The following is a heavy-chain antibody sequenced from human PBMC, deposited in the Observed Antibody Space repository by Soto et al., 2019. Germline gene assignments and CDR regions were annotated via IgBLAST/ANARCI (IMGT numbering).Heavy chain of an antibody. D-gene: IGHD2-2*01. CDR1: GFTFSRYF. J-gene: IGHJ6*03. V-gene: IGHV1-18*01. CDR3: ARVGEKLRYCSSTSCYYYYYMDV. Sequence: GASRKVSLQASGFTFSRYFFSWVRKAPGQGVGWMGWFSAYNGNTNYAQKLQGRVTMTTDTSTSTAYMELRSLRSDDTAVYYCARVGEKLRYCSSTSCYYYYYMDVWGKGTTVTVSS. CDR2: FSAYNGNT.